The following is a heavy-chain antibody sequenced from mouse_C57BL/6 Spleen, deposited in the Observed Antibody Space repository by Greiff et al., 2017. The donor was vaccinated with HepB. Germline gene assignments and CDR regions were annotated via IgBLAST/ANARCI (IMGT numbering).Heavy chain of an antibody. J-gene: IGHJ3*01. V-gene: IGHV14-2*01. CDR1: GFNIKDYY. CDR2: IDPEDGET. D-gene: IGHD4-1*01. CDR3: ARDSNWDVAY. Sequence: EVKLEESGAELVKPGASVKLSCTASGFNIKDYYMHWVKQRTEQGLEWIGRIDPEDGETKYAPKFQGKATITADTSSNTAYLQLSSLTSEDTAVYYCARDSNWDVAYWGQGTLVTVSA.